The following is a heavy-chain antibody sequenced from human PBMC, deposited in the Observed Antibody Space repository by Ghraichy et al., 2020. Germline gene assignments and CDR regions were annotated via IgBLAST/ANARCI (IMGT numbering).Heavy chain of an antibody. CDR1: GGSISSSSYY. D-gene: IGHD6-6*01. Sequence: ETLSLTCTVSGGSISSSSYYWGWIRQPPGKGLEWIGSIYYSGSTYYNPSVKSRVTISVDTSKNQFSLKLSSVTAADTAVYYCARQSDYSSSSVFDYWGQGTLVTVSS. V-gene: IGHV4-39*01. CDR3: ARQSDYSSSSVFDY. CDR2: IYYSGST. J-gene: IGHJ4*02.